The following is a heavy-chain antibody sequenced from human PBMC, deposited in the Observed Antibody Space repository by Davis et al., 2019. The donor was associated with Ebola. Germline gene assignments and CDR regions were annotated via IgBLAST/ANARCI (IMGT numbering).Heavy chain of an antibody. V-gene: IGHV3-20*04. D-gene: IGHD3-10*01. Sequence: GESLKISCAASGFTFDDYAMTWVRQAPGKGLEWVSGINWNGGSTGYADSVKGRFTISRDNAKNSLYLQMNSLRAEDTAVYYCARVGTYGSGSYGGQGTLVTVSS. J-gene: IGHJ4*02. CDR3: ARVGTYGSGSY. CDR2: INWNGGST. CDR1: GFTFDDYA.